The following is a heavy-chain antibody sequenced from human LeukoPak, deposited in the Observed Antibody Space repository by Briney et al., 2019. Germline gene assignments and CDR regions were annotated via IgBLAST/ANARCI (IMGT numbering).Heavy chain of an antibody. CDR1: GFTFSSYA. CDR2: ISYDGSNK. CDR3: ATIAAAGPYYYYYYMDV. D-gene: IGHD6-13*01. J-gene: IGHJ6*03. Sequence: PGGSLRLSCAASGFTFSSYAMHWVRQAPGKGLEWVAVISYDGSNKYYADSVKGRFTISRDNSKNTLYLQMNSLRAEDTAVYYCATIAAAGPYYYYYYMDVWGKGTTVTVSS. V-gene: IGHV3-30*04.